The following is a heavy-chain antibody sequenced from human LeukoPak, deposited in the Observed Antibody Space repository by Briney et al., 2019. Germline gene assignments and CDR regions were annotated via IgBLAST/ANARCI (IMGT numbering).Heavy chain of an antibody. Sequence: SETLSLTCTVSGGSISSSSYYWGWIRQPPGKGLEWIGSIYYSGSTYYNPSLKSRVTISVDTSKNQFSLKLSSVTAADTAVYYCARVTIFGVVQGFDPWGQGTLVTVSS. J-gene: IGHJ5*02. CDR3: ARVTIFGVVQGFDP. CDR1: GGSISSSSYY. V-gene: IGHV4-39*07. CDR2: IYYSGST. D-gene: IGHD3-3*01.